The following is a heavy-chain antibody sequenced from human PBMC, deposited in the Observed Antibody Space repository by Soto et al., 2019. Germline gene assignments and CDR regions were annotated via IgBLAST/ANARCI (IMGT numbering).Heavy chain of an antibody. CDR3: HGYGY. Sequence: EVQGVESGGGLIQPGGSLRLSCEVSGFSVTANYMSWVRQAPEKGLEWVSVIYSGGSTYYVDSVKGRFSISRDISKNTLYLQMNSLRAEDTAVYYCHGYGYWGQGTLVTVSS. CDR2: IYSGGST. J-gene: IGHJ4*02. D-gene: IGHD5-12*01. V-gene: IGHV3-53*01. CDR1: GFSVTANY.